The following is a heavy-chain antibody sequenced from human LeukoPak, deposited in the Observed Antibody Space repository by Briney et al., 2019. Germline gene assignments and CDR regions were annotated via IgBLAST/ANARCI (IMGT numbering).Heavy chain of an antibody. CDR1: GXSISSYY. V-gene: IGHV4-59*01. J-gene: IGHJ4*02. CDR3: ARVDCISTRCPFDY. CDR2: IFYSGST. D-gene: IGHD2-2*01. Sequence: SETLSLTCTVSGXSISSYYWSWIRQPPGKGLEWIGYIFYSGSTNYNPSLKSRVTISVDTSKNQFSLKLSSVTAADTAVYYCARVDCISTRCPFDYWGQGTLVTVSS.